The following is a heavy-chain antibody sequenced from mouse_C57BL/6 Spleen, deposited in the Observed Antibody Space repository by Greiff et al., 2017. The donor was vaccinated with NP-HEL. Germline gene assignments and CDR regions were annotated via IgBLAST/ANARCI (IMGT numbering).Heavy chain of an antibody. D-gene: IGHD2-4*01. CDR2: IRNKANGYTT. V-gene: IGHV7-3*01. Sequence: EVKLMESGGGLVQPGGSLSLSCAASGFTFTDYYMSWVRQPPGKALEWLGFIRNKANGYTTEYSASVKGRFTISRDNSQSILYLQMNALRSEDSATYYCASLYDYYWYFDVWGTGTTVTVSS. CDR3: ASLYDYYWYFDV. J-gene: IGHJ1*03. CDR1: GFTFTDYY.